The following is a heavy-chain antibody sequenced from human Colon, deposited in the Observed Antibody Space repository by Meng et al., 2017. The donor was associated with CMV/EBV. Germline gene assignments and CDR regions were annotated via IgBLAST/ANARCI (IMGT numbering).Heavy chain of an antibody. CDR1: GYTFSGYY. V-gene: IGHV1-2*02. D-gene: IGHD5-12*01. J-gene: IGHJ4*02. CDR2: IKPNSGGT. Sequence: ASVKVSCKASGYTFSGYYMHWVRQAPGQGLEWMGWIKPNSGGTNYAQKFQGRVTMTRDTSISTAYMELSRLRSDDTAVYYCARGGGYERGLDYWGQGTLVTVSS. CDR3: ARGGGYERGLDY.